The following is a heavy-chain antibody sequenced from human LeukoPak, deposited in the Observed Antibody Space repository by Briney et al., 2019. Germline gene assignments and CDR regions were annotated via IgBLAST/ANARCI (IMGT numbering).Heavy chain of an antibody. CDR3: ARDRYSSSWYSIYYYGMDV. Sequence: GGSLRLSCAPSGFTFSSYSMNWVRQAPGKGLEWVSSISSSSSYIYYADSVKGRFTISRDNAKNSLYLQMNSLRAEDTAVYYCARDRYSSSWYSIYYYGMDVWGQGTTVTVSS. CDR1: GFTFSSYS. V-gene: IGHV3-21*01. CDR2: ISSSSSYI. D-gene: IGHD6-13*01. J-gene: IGHJ6*02.